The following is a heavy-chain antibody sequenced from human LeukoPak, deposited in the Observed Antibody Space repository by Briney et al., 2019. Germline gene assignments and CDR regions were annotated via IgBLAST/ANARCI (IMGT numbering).Heavy chain of an antibody. CDR1: GGSISSSSYY. V-gene: IGHV4-39*01. CDR3: ARGNRVDY. D-gene: IGHD2/OR15-2a*01. J-gene: IGHJ4*02. CDR2: IYYSGST. Sequence: IPSETLSLTCTVFGGSISSSSYYWGWIRQPPGKGLEWIGSIYYSGSTYYNPSLKSRVTISVDTSKNQFPLKLSSVTAADTAVYYCARGNRVDYWGQGTLVTVSS.